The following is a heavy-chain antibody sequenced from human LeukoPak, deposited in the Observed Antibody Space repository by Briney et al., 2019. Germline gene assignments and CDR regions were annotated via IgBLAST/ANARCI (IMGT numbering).Heavy chain of an antibody. V-gene: IGHV4-4*07. Sequence: PSETLSLTCTVSGGSMSHYYWSWIRQPAGKGLEWIGRVHTSGSSTYNPSLRSRVTISVDTSKNQFSLKLSSVTAADTAVYYCASSGYDSSVDWGQGTLVTVSS. CDR1: GGSMSHYY. D-gene: IGHD3-22*01. CDR3: ASSGYDSSVD. CDR2: VHTSGSS. J-gene: IGHJ1*01.